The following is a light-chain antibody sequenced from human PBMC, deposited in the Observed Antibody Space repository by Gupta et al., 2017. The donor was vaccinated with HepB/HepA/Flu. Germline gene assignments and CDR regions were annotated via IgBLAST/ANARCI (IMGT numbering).Light chain of an antibody. J-gene: IGKJ1*01. CDR3: QQSYSTPRT. V-gene: IGKV1-39*01. CDR2: AAS. CDR1: QSISSY. Sequence: DIPITRSPSSVSASVGDRVTITCRARQSISSYLNWYQQKPGKAPKLLIYAASNLQSGVPSRFSGSGSGTDFSLTISSLQPEDFATYYCQQSYSTPRTFGQGTKVEIK.